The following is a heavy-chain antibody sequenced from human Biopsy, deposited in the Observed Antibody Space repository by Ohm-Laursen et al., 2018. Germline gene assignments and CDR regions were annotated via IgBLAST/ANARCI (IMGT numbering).Heavy chain of an antibody. V-gene: IGHV3-11*01. D-gene: IGHD3-10*01. CDR3: GRDGAGSYHDY. CDR2: ISGSGTTI. Sequence: SLRLSCSASGFTFSNYAMSWVRQAPGKGLEWLSYISGSGTTIFYADSVKGRFTVSRDNAKNSLYLQMNSLTAEDTAVYYCGRDGAGSYHDYWGQGTLVTVSS. J-gene: IGHJ4*02. CDR1: GFTFSNYA.